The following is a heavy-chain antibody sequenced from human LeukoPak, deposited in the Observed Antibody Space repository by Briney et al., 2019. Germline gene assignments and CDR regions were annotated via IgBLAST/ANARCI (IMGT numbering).Heavy chain of an antibody. J-gene: IGHJ4*02. CDR2: ISYDGSNK. V-gene: IGHV3-30-3*01. CDR1: GFTFSSDA. CDR3: ARVQQYGSGSHPPPY. D-gene: IGHD3-10*01. Sequence: GGCLRLSCTASGFTFSSDAMSWVRQAPGKGLEWVAVISYDGSNKYYADSVKGRFTISRDNSKNTLYLQMNSLRAEDTAVYYCARVQQYGSGSHPPPYWGQGTLVTVSS.